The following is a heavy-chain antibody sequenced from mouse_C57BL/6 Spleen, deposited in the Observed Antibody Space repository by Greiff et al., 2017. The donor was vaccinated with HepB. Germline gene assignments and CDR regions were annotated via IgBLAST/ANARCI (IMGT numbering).Heavy chain of an antibody. CDR3: AAYYYGSSYGYFDY. Sequence: DVKLQESVAELVRPGASVKLSCTASGFNIKNTYMHWVKQRPEQGLEWIGRIDPANGNTKYAPKFQGKATITADTSSNTAYLQLSSLTSEDTAIYYCAAYYYGSSYGYFDYWGQGTTLTVSS. V-gene: IGHV14-3*01. CDR1: GFNIKNTY. D-gene: IGHD1-1*01. CDR2: IDPANGNT. J-gene: IGHJ2*01.